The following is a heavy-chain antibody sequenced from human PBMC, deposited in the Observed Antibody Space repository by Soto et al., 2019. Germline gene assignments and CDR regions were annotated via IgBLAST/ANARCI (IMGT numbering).Heavy chain of an antibody. CDR2: INHSGNN. J-gene: IGHJ3*02. V-gene: IGHV4-34*01. D-gene: IGHD3-9*01. CDR1: GGSFSTYH. CDR3: ARGGSNDWQVAFDI. Sequence: PSETLSLTCVVSGGSFSTYHYNWIRQSPGKGLEWIGEINHSGNNNYSPSLKSRVTMSLDTSKNQFSLKLTSVTAADTAVYYCARGGSNDWQVAFDIWGQGTMVT.